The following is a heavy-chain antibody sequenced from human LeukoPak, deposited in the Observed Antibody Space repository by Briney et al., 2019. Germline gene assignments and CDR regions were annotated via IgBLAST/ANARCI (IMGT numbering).Heavy chain of an antibody. Sequence: SETLSLTCAVYGGSFSGYYWSWIRQPPGKGLEWIGEINHSGSTNYNPSLKSRATISVDTSKSQFSLKLSSVTAADTAVYYCARLLGYGSGSYSNWGQGTLVTVSS. V-gene: IGHV4-34*01. CDR3: ARLLGYGSGSYSN. CDR2: INHSGST. J-gene: IGHJ4*02. CDR1: GGSFSGYY. D-gene: IGHD3-10*01.